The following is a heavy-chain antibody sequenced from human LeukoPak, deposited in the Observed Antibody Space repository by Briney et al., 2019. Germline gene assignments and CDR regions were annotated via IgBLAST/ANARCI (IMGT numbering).Heavy chain of an antibody. Sequence: GGSLRLSCAASGFTFSSYAMSWVRQAPGKGLEWVSAISGSGGSTYYADSVKGRFTISRDNSKNTLYLQMNSLRAEDTAVYYCAKDQTPRDYYGSGTPSGFDYWGQGTLVTVSS. CDR2: ISGSGGST. CDR1: GFTFSSYA. V-gene: IGHV3-23*01. CDR3: AKDQTPRDYYGSGTPSGFDY. D-gene: IGHD3-10*01. J-gene: IGHJ4*02.